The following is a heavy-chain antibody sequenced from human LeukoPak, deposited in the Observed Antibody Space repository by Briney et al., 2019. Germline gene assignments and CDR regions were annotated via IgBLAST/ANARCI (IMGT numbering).Heavy chain of an antibody. CDR2: INPNSGGT. Sequence: GASLKVSCKASGYTFTGYYMHWVRQAPGQGLEWMGWINPNSGGTNYAQKFQGRVTMTRDTSISTAYMELSRLRSDDTAVYYCARVRSIAAAGKEFDYWGQGTLVTVFS. D-gene: IGHD6-13*01. V-gene: IGHV1-2*02. CDR1: GYTFTGYY. J-gene: IGHJ4*02. CDR3: ARVRSIAAAGKEFDY.